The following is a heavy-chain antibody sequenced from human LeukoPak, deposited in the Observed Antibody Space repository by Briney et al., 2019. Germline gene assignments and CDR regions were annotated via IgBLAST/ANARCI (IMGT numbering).Heavy chain of an antibody. Sequence: GGSLRLSCAASGFTFSSYAMSWVRQAPGKGLEWVSAISGSGGSTYYADSVKGRFTISRDTSNNTLYLQMTSLRAEDTAVYHCAKSTLTMTYLYFDYWGQGTLVTASS. J-gene: IGHJ4*02. V-gene: IGHV3-23*01. CDR2: ISGSGGST. CDR3: AKSTLTMTYLYFDY. CDR1: GFTFSSYA. D-gene: IGHD3-22*01.